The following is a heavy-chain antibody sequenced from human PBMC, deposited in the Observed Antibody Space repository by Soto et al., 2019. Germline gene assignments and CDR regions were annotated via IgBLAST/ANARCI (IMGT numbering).Heavy chain of an antibody. J-gene: IGHJ4*02. CDR3: TTRDNWNDGLDY. D-gene: IGHD1-20*01. CDR1: GFTFSNAW. V-gene: IGHV3-15*01. Sequence: GSLRLSCAASGFTFSNAWMSWVRQAPGKGLEWVGRIKSKTDGGTTDYAAPVKGRFTISRDDSKNTLYLKMNSLKTEDTAVYYCTTRDNWNDGLDYWGQGTLVTVSS. CDR2: IKSKTDGGTT.